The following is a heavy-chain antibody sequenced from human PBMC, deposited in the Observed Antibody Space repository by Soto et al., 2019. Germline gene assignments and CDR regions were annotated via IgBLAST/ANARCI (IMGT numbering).Heavy chain of an antibody. V-gene: IGHV4-4*07. CDR3: ARDIWSAGFADSGSDY. D-gene: IGHD3-10*01. CDR2: IYTSGST. J-gene: IGHJ4*02. Sequence: PSEALSLTCTVSGGSISSYYWSWIRQPAGKGLEWIGRIYTSGSTNYNPSLKSRVTMSVDTSKNQFSLKLSSVTAADTAVYYCARDIWSAGFADSGSDYWGQGTLVTVSS. CDR1: GGSISSYY.